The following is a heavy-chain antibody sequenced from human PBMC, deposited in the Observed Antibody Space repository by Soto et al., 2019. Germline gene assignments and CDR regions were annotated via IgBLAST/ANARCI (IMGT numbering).Heavy chain of an antibody. V-gene: IGHV4-59*01. Sequence: SETLSLTCTVSGGSISSYYWSWIRQPPGNALEWIGYIYYSGSSTNYNPSLKSRVTISVDTSRNQFSLKLSSVTAADTAAYYCARMDPSVSTIDYWGQGTLVTASS. J-gene: IGHJ4*02. CDR2: IYYSGSST. CDR3: ARMDPSVSTIDY. D-gene: IGHD5-12*01. CDR1: GGSISSYY.